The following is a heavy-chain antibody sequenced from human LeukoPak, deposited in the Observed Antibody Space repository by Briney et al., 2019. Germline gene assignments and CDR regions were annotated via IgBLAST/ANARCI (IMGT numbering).Heavy chain of an antibody. Sequence: ASVKGSCKVSGYTLTELSMHWVRQAPGKGLEWMGGFDPEDGETIYAQKFQGRVTMTEDTSTDTAYMELSSLRSEDTVVYYCAITPPIAGGWWFDPWGQGTLVTVSS. V-gene: IGHV1-24*01. D-gene: IGHD6-13*01. CDR3: AITPPIAGGWWFDP. CDR2: FDPEDGET. J-gene: IGHJ5*02. CDR1: GYTLTELS.